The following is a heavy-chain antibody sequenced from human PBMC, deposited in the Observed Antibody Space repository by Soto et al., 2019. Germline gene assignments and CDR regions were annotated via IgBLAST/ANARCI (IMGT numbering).Heavy chain of an antibody. CDR3: AKVGPPYYYCGMDV. Sequence: GSLRLSCAASGFTFDDYTMHWVRQAPGKGLEWVSLISWDGGSTYYADSVKGRFTISRDNSKNSLYLQMNSLRTEDTALYYCAKVGPPYYYCGMDVWGQGTTVTVSS. V-gene: IGHV3-43*01. CDR1: GFTFDDYT. CDR2: ISWDGGST. J-gene: IGHJ6*02.